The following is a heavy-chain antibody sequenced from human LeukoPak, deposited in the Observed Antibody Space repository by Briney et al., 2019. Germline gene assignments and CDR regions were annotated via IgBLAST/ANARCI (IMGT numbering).Heavy chain of an antibody. J-gene: IGHJ3*02. CDR3: ARAGYCSGGSCYYQGAFDI. CDR1: GFTFSSYG. V-gene: IGHV3-33*01. D-gene: IGHD2-15*01. CDR2: IWYDGSNK. Sequence: GGSLRLSCAASGFTFSSYGMHWVRQAPGKGLEWVAVIWYDGSNKYYADSVKGRFTISRDNSKNTLYLQMNSLRAEDTAVYYCARAGYCSGGSCYYQGAFDIWGQGTMVTVSS.